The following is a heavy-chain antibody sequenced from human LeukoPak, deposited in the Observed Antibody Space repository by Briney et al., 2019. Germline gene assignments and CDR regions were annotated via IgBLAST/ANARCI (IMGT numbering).Heavy chain of an antibody. J-gene: IGHJ6*02. V-gene: IGHV3-23*01. D-gene: IGHD6-13*01. CDR2: ISGSGGST. Sequence: GGSLRLSCAASGFTFSGYAMSWVRQAPGKGLEWVSAISGSGGSTYYADSVKGRFTISRDNSKNTLYLQMNSLRAEDTAVYYCARERKQLASYYYYGMDVWGQGTTVTVSS. CDR3: ARERKQLASYYYYGMDV. CDR1: GFTFSGYA.